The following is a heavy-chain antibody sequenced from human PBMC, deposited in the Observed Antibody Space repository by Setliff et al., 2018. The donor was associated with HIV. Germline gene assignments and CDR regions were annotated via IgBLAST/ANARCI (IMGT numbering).Heavy chain of an antibody. CDR2: TRYSGSS. J-gene: IGHJ2*01. Sequence: SETLSLTCAVSGVSISSGYYWGWIRQPPGKGLEWIGSTRYSGSSYYSPSLKSRVTISLETSKNQFSLKLSSMTAADTAVYYCARDVGLCGVDCWPYFYFDLWGRGNLVTVSS. D-gene: IGHD2-21*02. CDR1: GVSISSGYY. CDR3: ARDVGLCGVDCWPYFYFDL. V-gene: IGHV4-38-2*02.